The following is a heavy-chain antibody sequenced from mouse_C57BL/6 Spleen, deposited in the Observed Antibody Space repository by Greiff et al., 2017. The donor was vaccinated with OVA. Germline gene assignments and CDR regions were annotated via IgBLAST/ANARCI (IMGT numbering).Heavy chain of an antibody. CDR2: IWSGGST. CDR1: GFSLTSYG. CDR3: ARSYGSYVDYALDY. J-gene: IGHJ4*01. D-gene: IGHD2-1*01. V-gene: IGHV2-2*01. Sequence: QVQLQQSGPGLVQPSQCLSITCTASGFSLTSYGVHWVRQSPGKGLEWLGVIWSGGSTDYYAAFISRLSTSKDNSKSQVFFKMNILQADDTAIYYDARSYGSYVDYALDYWGQGTSVTVSS.